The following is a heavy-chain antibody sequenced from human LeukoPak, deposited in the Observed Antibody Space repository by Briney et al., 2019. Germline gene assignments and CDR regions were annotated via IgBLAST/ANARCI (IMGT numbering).Heavy chain of an antibody. Sequence: GGSLRLSCAASGFTFSSYGMHWVRQAPGKGLEWVAVISYDGSNKYYADSVKGRFTISRDNSMNTLYLQMNSLRAEDTAVYYCAKATWGEIDYWGQGTLVTVSS. CDR3: AKATWGEIDY. D-gene: IGHD3-16*01. CDR1: GFTFSSYG. J-gene: IGHJ4*02. CDR2: ISYDGSNK. V-gene: IGHV3-30*18.